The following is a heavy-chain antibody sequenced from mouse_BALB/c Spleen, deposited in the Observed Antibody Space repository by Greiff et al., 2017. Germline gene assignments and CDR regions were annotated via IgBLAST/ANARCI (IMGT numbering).Heavy chain of an antibody. CDR2: FYPGSGSI. Sequence: QVHVKQSGAELVKPGASVKLSCKASGYTFTEYIIHWVKQRSGQGLEWIGWFYPGSGSIKYNEKFKDKATLTADKSSSTVYMELSRLTSEDSAVYFCARHEEDYDEGWFAYWGQGTLVTVSA. CDR3: ARHEEDYDEGWFAY. V-gene: IGHV1-62-2*01. CDR1: GYTFTEYI. J-gene: IGHJ3*01. D-gene: IGHD2-4*01.